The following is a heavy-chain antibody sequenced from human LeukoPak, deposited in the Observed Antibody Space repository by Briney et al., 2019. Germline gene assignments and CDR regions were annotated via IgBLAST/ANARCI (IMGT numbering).Heavy chain of an antibody. J-gene: IGHJ4*02. Sequence: GGSLRLSCTVFGFTFDDYAMHWVRQAPGKGLEWFSLISGDGGSTYYADSVKGRFTISRDNSKNSLYLQMNSLRTEDTALYYCAKEGPTGDFDYWGQGTLVTVSS. CDR1: GFTFDDYA. CDR2: ISGDGGST. V-gene: IGHV3-43*02. CDR3: AKEGPTGDFDY. D-gene: IGHD7-27*01.